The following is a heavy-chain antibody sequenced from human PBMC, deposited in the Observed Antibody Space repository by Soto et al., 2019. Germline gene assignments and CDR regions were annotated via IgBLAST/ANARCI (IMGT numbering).Heavy chain of an antibody. D-gene: IGHD1-1*01. V-gene: IGHV4-59*01. J-gene: IGHJ5*02. Sequence: SETLSFTCTVSGGSISSYYWSWIRQPPGKGLEWIGYIYYSGSTNYNPSLKSRVTISVDTSKNQFSLKLSSVTAADTAVYYCARQYNWNDGDWPNRFDPWGQGTLVTVSS. CDR3: ARQYNWNDGDWPNRFDP. CDR1: GGSISSYY. CDR2: IYYSGST.